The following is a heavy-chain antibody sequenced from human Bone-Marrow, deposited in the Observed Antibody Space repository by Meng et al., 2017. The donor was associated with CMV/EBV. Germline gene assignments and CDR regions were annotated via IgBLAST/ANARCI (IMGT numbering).Heavy chain of an antibody. D-gene: IGHD3-9*01. CDR2: ISDDGSRT. CDR3: AKLGAVPSDWLHYVY. V-gene: IGHV3-30*04. CDR1: RFTFSRYA. J-gene: IGHJ4*02. Sequence: GGSLRLSCVASRFTFSRYAMHWVRQAPGKGLEWVALISDDGSRTYYADSVKGRFTISRDNSKNTLYLQMNSLRAEDTAVYYCAKLGAVPSDWLHYVYWGQGTLVTVSS.